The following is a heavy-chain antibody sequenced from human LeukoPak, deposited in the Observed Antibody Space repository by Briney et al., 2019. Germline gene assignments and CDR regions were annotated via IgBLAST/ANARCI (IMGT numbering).Heavy chain of an antibody. D-gene: IGHD5-18*01. CDR2: ISGSGGST. V-gene: IGHV3-23*01. CDR3: AKGGYRYSYTGYSAFDI. J-gene: IGHJ3*02. Sequence: PGGTLRLSCAASGFTFSSYGMSWVRQAPGKGLEWVSAISGSGGSTYYADSVKGRFTISRDNSKNTLYLQMNSLRAEDTAVYYCAKGGYRYSYTGYSAFDIWGQGTMVTVSS. CDR1: GFTFSSYG.